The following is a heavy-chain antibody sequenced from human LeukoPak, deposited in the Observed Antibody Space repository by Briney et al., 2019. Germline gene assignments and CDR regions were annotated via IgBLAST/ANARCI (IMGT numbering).Heavy chain of an antibody. J-gene: IGHJ4*02. CDR2: ISAYNGNT. CDR3: ARNHCSSTSCYLDY. V-gene: IGHV1-18*01. CDR1: GGTFSSYA. Sequence: ASVNVSCKASGGTFSSYAISWVRQAPGQGLEWMGWISAYNGNTNYAQKLQGRVTMTTDTSTSTAYMGLRSLRSDDTAVYYCARNHCSSTSCYLDYWGQGTLVTVSS. D-gene: IGHD2-2*01.